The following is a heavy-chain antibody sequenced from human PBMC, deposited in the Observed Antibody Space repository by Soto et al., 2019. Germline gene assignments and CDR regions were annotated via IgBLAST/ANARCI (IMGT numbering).Heavy chain of an antibody. J-gene: IGHJ4*02. Sequence: QVQLVESGEGVVRPGRSLRLYCAASGFTFSSYAMHWVRQAPGKGLEWVAVISYDGSNKYYADSVKGRFTISRDNSKNTLYLQMNSLRVEDTAVYYCARAVGPFDYWGQGTLVTVSS. D-gene: IGHD1-26*01. CDR2: ISYDGSNK. CDR3: ARAVGPFDY. CDR1: GFTFSSYA. V-gene: IGHV3-30-3*01.